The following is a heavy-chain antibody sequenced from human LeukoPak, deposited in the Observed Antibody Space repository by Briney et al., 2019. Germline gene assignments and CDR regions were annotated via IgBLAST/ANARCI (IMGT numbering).Heavy chain of an antibody. D-gene: IGHD6-19*01. Sequence: GGSLRLSCAASGFTFSTYSMNWVRQAPGKGLEWVSYISGTSNTIYYADSVKGRFAISRDNAKNSLYLQVNSLRAEDTAIYYCARDLGSYSSGWYMGFDYWGQGTLVTVSS. J-gene: IGHJ4*02. CDR3: ARDLGSYSSGWYMGFDY. CDR2: ISGTSNTI. CDR1: GFTFSTYS. V-gene: IGHV3-48*01.